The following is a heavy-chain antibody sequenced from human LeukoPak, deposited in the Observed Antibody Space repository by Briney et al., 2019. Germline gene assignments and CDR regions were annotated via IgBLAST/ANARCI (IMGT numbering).Heavy chain of an antibody. D-gene: IGHD3-22*01. CDR3: ARGPGSDSSGRRFGP. CDR2: IYYSGNT. Sequence: PSQTLSLTCSVSGGSISSGDYYWSWIRQPPGKGLEWIGYIYYSGNTYYNPSLKSRLTISVDTSKNQFSLKLNSVTAADTAVYYCARGPGSDSSGRRFGPWGQGTLVTVSS. V-gene: IGHV4-30-4*08. J-gene: IGHJ5*02. CDR1: GGSISSGDYY.